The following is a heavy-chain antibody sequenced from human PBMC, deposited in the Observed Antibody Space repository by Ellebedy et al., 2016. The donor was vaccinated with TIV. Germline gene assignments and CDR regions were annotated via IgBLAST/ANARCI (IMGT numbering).Heavy chain of an antibody. CDR2: VSGNGNTK. V-gene: IGHV3-23*01. J-gene: IGHJ4*02. D-gene: IGHD3-10*01. Sequence: GESLKISCAASGFSFSSYWMSWVRQAPGKGLEWVSDVSGNGNTKHYADSVKGRFTISRDNSKNTLYLQMNSLRAEDTAVYYCVKDVNWFDGYWGQGTLVTVSS. CDR3: VKDVNWFDGY. CDR1: GFSFSSYW.